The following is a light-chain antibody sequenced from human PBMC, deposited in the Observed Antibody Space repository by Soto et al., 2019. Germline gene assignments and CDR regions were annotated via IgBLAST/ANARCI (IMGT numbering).Light chain of an antibody. V-gene: IGKV1-39*01. CDR3: QQSYSTPWT. CDR2: AAS. Sequence: DIQMTQSPSSLSASVGDRVTITCLASQSISNYLNWYQQKPGKAPKLMIYAASSLQSGVPSRFSGSGSGTDFTLTISSLQPEDVATYYCQQSYSTPWTLGQGTKVDIK. J-gene: IGKJ1*01. CDR1: QSISNY.